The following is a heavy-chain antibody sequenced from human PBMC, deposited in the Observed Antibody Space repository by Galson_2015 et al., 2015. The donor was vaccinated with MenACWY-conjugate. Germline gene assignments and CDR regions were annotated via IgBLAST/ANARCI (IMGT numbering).Heavy chain of an antibody. J-gene: IGHJ3*02. CDR2: IWYDGSNK. Sequence: SLRLSCAASGFTFSSYGMHWVRQAPGKGLEWVAVIWYDGSNKYYADSVKGRFTISRDNSKNTLYLQMNSLRAEDTAVYYCARDRGGLLWFGGSSDAFDIWGQGTMVTVSS. CDR1: GFTFSSYG. CDR3: ARDRGGLLWFGGSSDAFDI. D-gene: IGHD3-10*01. V-gene: IGHV3-33*01.